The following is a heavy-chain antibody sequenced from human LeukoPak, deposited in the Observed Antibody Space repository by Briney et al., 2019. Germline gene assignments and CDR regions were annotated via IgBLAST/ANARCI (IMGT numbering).Heavy chain of an antibody. V-gene: IGHV3-23*01. J-gene: IGHJ4*02. D-gene: IGHD3-10*01. CDR3: AKSGWFGELLSQLGY. Sequence: GRSLRLSCAASGFTFDDYAMHWVRQAPGKGLEWVSAISGSGGSTYYADSVKGRFTISRDNSKNTLYLQMNSLRAEDTAVYYCAKSGWFGELLSQLGYWGQGTLVTVSS. CDR2: ISGSGGST. CDR1: GFTFDDYA.